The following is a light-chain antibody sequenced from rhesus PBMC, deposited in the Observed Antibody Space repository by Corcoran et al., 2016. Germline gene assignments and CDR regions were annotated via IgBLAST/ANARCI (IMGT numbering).Light chain of an antibody. Sequence: EIVMTQAPATLSLSPGERAILSCRASQSVSSSLAWYQQKPGQAPRLLIYGASSRATGIPDRFSGSGSGTEFTLTISSLWPDDFAVYYCQQYSNWPWTFGQGTKVEIK. CDR2: GAS. CDR3: QQYSNWPWT. V-gene: IGKV3-42*03. J-gene: IGKJ1*01. CDR1: QSVSSS.